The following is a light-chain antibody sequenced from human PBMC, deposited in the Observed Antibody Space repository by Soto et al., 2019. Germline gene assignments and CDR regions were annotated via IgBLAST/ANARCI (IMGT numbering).Light chain of an antibody. CDR3: SSYTSRSTRV. V-gene: IGLV7-46*01. CDR2: EVS. CDR1: TGAVTSGLY. Sequence: QAVVTQEPSLTVSPGGTVTLTCGSSTGAVTSGLYPYWFQQKPGQAPRTLISEVSNRPSGVSNRFSGSKSGNTASLTISGLQAEDEADYYCSSYTSRSTRVFGGGTKLTVL. J-gene: IGLJ2*01.